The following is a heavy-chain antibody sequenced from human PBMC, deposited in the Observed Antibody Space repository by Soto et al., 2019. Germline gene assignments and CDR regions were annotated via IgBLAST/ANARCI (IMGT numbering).Heavy chain of an antibody. J-gene: IGHJ4*02. CDR1: GYTFTGYY. D-gene: IGHD2-8*01. CDR3: AAVPFLYTDGGYYFDS. Sequence: ASVKVSCKASGYTFTGYYMHWVRQAPGQGLEWMGWINPNSGGTNYAQKFQGWVTMTRDTSISTAYMELSRLRSDDTAVYYCAAVPFLYTDGGYYFDSWGQGTQVTVSS. CDR2: INPNSGGT. V-gene: IGHV1-2*04.